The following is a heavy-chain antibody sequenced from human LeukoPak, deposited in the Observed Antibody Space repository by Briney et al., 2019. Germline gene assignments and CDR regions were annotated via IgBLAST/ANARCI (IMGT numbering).Heavy chain of an antibody. CDR1: GFPFSRYW. V-gene: IGHV3-7*01. J-gene: IGHJ4*02. Sequence: GGSLRLSCAASGFPFSRYWMTWVRQAPGKGLEWVANIKKDGSVIYYVDSVKGRFTISRDNAKNSLSLQMNSLRAEDTAVYYCARIGYSSSSNDYWGQGTLVTVSS. CDR3: ARIGYSSSSNDY. D-gene: IGHD6-6*01. CDR2: IKKDGSVI.